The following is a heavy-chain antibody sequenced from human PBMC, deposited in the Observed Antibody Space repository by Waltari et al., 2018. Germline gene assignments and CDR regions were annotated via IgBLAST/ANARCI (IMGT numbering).Heavy chain of an antibody. V-gene: IGHV3-23*01. CDR2: ISGSDAST. CDR1: GFSFSTCA. Sequence: EVQLLESGGGLGQPGGSLRLSCAASGFSFSTCAMSWVRQAPGKGLEWVSGISGSDASTYYPDSVKCRFTISRDNSKNTLYLQMNSLRAEDTAVYYCAKDRYSSGWYEAFDIWGQGTMVTVSS. D-gene: IGHD6-19*01. J-gene: IGHJ3*02. CDR3: AKDRYSSGWYEAFDI.